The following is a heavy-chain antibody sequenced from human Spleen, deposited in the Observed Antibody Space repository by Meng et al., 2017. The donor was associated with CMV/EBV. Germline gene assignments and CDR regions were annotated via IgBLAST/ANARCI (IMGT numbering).Heavy chain of an antibody. J-gene: IGHJ3*02. V-gene: IGHV4-59*01. D-gene: IGHD3-3*01. Sequence: GSLRLSCTVSGDSISSYYWNWIRQSPGKGLEWIGYISNNGRTNYNPSLKSRVTISVDTSKNHFSLKLTSVTAADTAVYYCARTKYYDFWSGYYPLLDAFDIWGQGTKVTV. CDR1: GDSISSYY. CDR3: ARTKYYDFWSGYYPLLDAFDI. CDR2: ISNNGRT.